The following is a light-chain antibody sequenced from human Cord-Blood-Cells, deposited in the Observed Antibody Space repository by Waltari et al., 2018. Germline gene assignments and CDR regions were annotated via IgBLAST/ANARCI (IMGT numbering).Light chain of an antibody. Sequence: DIVMTQSPDSLAVSLGVRARINCTSSQSVLYSSNNNKYLALYQQKPGLPPNLLLYWASTRESGVPDRFSGSGSGTDFTLTISSLKDEDVAVYYCQQYYSTPPTFGGGTKVEIK. CDR1: QSVLYSSNNNKY. CDR3: QQYYSTPPT. J-gene: IGKJ4*01. V-gene: IGKV4-1*01. CDR2: WAS.